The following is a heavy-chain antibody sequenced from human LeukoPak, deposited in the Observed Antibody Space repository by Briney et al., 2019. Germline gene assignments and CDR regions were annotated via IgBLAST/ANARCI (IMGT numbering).Heavy chain of an antibody. CDR1: GFTFSTYG. CDR3: AELGITMIGGV. CDR2: ISGNGGYT. D-gene: IGHD3-10*02. Sequence: QPGGSLRLSCAASGFTFSTYGMSWVRQAPGKGLEWVSAISGNGGYTYYADSVKGRFTISRDNAKNSLYLQMNSLRAEDTAVYYCAELGITMIGGVWGKGTTVTISS. V-gene: IGHV3-23*01. J-gene: IGHJ6*04.